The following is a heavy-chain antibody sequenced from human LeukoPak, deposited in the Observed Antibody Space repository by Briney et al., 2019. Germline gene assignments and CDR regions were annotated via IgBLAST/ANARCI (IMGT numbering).Heavy chain of an antibody. Sequence: GGSLRLSCAASGFTFSSYGMHWVRQAPGKGLEWVAFIRYDGSNKYYADSVKGRFTISRDNSKNTLYLQMNSLRAEDTAVYYCAKDDFRSGPYYYYYMDVWGKGTTVTVSS. V-gene: IGHV3-30*02. CDR1: GFTFSSYG. J-gene: IGHJ6*03. CDR2: IRYDGSNK. D-gene: IGHD3-3*01. CDR3: AKDDFRSGPYYYYYMDV.